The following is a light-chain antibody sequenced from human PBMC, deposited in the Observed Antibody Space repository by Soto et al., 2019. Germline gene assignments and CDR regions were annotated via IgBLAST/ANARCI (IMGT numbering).Light chain of an antibody. CDR3: QQYDDSDRYI. V-gene: IGKV3-20*01. CDR1: QKVNTRY. CDR2: ATS. J-gene: IGKJ2*01. Sequence: EIVLTQSPGTLSLSPGERATLSCRASQKVNTRYSAWYQQRPGQAPKLLIYATSSRSTGIPDRFSGSGSGTDFTLTSSRLEPEEFAVYYCQQYDDSDRYIFGQGTNLGIK.